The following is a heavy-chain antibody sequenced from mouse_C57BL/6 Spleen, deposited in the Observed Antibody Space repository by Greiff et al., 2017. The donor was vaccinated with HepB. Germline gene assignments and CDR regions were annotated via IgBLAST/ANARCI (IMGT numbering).Heavy chain of an antibody. J-gene: IGHJ2*01. CDR2: INPNNGGT. Sequence: EVQLQQSGPELVKPGASVKISCKASGYTFTDYYMNWVKQSHGKSLEWIGDINPNNGGTSYNQKFKGKATLTVDKSSSTAYMELRSLTSEDSAVYYCTRIRYPYYFDYWGQGTTLTVAS. CDR1: GYTFTDYY. V-gene: IGHV1-26*01. D-gene: IGHD2-14*01. CDR3: TRIRYPYYFDY.